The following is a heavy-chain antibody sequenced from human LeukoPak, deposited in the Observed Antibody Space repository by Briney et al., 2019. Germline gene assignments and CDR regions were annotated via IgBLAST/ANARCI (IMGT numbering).Heavy chain of an antibody. J-gene: IGHJ4*02. CDR2: IYHSGST. CDR1: GSSISSGYY. Sequence: SETLSLTCTVSGSSISSGYYWGWIRQPPGKGLEWIGSIYHSGSTYYNPSLKSRVTISVDTSKNQFSLKLSSVTAADTAVYYCARDRGSQPFIDYWGQGTLVTVSS. D-gene: IGHD1-26*01. CDR3: ARDRGSQPFIDY. V-gene: IGHV4-38-2*02.